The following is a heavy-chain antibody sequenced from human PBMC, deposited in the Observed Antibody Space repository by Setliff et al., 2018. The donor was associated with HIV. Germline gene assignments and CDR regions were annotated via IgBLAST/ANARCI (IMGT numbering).Heavy chain of an antibody. Sequence: GGSLRLSCAASEFTFTSYWMIWVRQAPGKGLEWVANINQDGSEKNYVDSVKGRFTISRDNAKNSLYLQMDSLRVEDTTVYYCTRKLAPGHGMDVWGQGTTVTVS. V-gene: IGHV3-7*01. J-gene: IGHJ6*02. D-gene: IGHD3-3*02. CDR1: EFTFTSYW. CDR3: TRKLAPGHGMDV. CDR2: INQDGSEK.